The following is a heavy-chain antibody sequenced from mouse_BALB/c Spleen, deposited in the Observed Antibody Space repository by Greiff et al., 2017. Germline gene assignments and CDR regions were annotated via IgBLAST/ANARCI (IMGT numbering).Heavy chain of an antibody. V-gene: IGHV4-1*02. D-gene: IGHD2-1*01. CDR1: GFDFSRYC. CDR3: TRVQYGNYVVCYAKDY. CDR2: INPDSSTI. Sequence: EVQLLESGAGLVQPGGSLKLSCAASGFDFSRYCMSWVRQAPGKGLEWIGEINPDSSTINYTPSLKDKFIISRDNAKNTLYLQMSKVTAEDTALYCCTRVQYGNYVVCYAKDYWGQGTSVTVSS. J-gene: IGHJ4*01.